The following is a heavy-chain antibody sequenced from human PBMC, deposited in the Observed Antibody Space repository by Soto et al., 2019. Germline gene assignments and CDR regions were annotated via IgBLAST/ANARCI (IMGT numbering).Heavy chain of an antibody. CDR1: GGSISSYY. J-gene: IGHJ6*02. V-gene: IGHV4-59*01. Sequence: SETLSLTCTVSGGSISSYYWSWIRQPPGKGLEWIGYIYYSGSTNYNPSLKSRVTISVDTSKNQFSLKLSSVTAADTAVYYCARGSHGQMWELKLEYYYYGMDVWGQGTTVTVSS. D-gene: IGHD1-26*01. CDR2: IYYSGST. CDR3: ARGSHGQMWELKLEYYYYGMDV.